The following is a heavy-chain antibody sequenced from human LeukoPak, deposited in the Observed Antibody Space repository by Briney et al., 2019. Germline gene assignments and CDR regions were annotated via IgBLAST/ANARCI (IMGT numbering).Heavy chain of an antibody. CDR2: IYYSGST. J-gene: IGHJ4*02. Sequence: SETLSLTCTVSGGSISSSSYYWGWIRQPPGKGLEWIGSIYYSGSTYYNPSLKSRVTISVDTSKNQFSLKLSSVTAADTAVYYCASAAPGDHWGQGTLVTVSS. CDR1: GGSISSSSYY. CDR3: ASAAPGDH. D-gene: IGHD3-10*01. V-gene: IGHV4-39*01.